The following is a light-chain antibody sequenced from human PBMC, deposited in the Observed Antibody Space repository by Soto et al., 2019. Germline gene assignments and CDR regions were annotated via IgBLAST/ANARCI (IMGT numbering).Light chain of an antibody. CDR3: QQRGNWPPTWT. CDR1: QSVRSY. J-gene: IGKJ1*01. CDR2: DAS. Sequence: EIVLTQSPATLSLSPGERATLSCRASQSVRSYLAWYQQKPGQAPRLVIFDASNRATGIPARFSGSGSGTDFTLIISSLETEDFGVYYCQQRGNWPPTWTFGQGTKVEIK. V-gene: IGKV3-11*01.